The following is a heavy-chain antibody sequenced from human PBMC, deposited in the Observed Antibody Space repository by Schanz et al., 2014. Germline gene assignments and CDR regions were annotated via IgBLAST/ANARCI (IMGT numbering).Heavy chain of an antibody. CDR2: ISSSSSTR. J-gene: IGHJ5*02. D-gene: IGHD3-10*01. Sequence: EVQLVESGGGLVQPGGSLRLSCAASGFTFSSYSMNWVRQAPGKGLEWVSYISSSSSTRYYADSVKGRFTISRDNAKNSLLLQMNSLRAEDTAVYYCARPALWFGDNCFDPWGQGTLVTVSS. CDR1: GFTFSSYS. CDR3: ARPALWFGDNCFDP. V-gene: IGHV3-48*01.